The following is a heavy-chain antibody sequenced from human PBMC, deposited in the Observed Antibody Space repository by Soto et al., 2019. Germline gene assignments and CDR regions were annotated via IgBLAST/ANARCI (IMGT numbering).Heavy chain of an antibody. CDR2: ISYDGSNK. D-gene: IGHD2-2*01. J-gene: IGHJ3*02. Sequence: GGSLRLSCAASGFTFSSYGMHWVHQAPGKGLEWVAVISYDGSNKYYADSVKGRFTISRDNSKNTLYLQMNSLRAEDTAVYYCARYCSSTSCYARDAFDIWGQGTMVTVSS. CDR3: ARYCSSTSCYARDAFDI. V-gene: IGHV3-30*03. CDR1: GFTFSSYG.